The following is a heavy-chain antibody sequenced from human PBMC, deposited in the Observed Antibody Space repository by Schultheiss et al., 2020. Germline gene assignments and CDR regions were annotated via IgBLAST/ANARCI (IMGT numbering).Heavy chain of an antibody. Sequence: GGSLRLSCAASGFTFSSYGMSWVRQAPGKGLEWVAVISYDGSNKYYVDSVKGRFTISRDNSKNTLYLQMNSLRAEDTAVYYCAKGADYGDPFDYWGQGTLVTVSS. J-gene: IGHJ4*02. CDR1: GFTFSSYG. V-gene: IGHV3-30*18. D-gene: IGHD4-17*01. CDR2: ISYDGSNK. CDR3: AKGADYGDPFDY.